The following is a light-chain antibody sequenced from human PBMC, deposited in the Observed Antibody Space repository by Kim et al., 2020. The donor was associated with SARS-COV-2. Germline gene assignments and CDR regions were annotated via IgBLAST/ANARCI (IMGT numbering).Light chain of an antibody. J-gene: IGLJ2*01. CDR1: SEYKTYA. Sequence: QPVLTQSPSAPASLGTSVKLTCTLSSEYKTYAIAWHQQLPEKGPRYLMNVDSDGSHTRGDGIPDRFSGSSSGAERYLTISSLQPEDEADYYCLTWGPGIRVFGGGTQLTVL. CDR3: LTWGPGIRV. CDR2: VDSDGSH. V-gene: IGLV4-69*01.